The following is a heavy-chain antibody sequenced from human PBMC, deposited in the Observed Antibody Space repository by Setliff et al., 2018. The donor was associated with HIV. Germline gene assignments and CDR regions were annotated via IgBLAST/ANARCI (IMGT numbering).Heavy chain of an antibody. CDR3: VGSTIAAAVYYYYYYMDV. CDR1: GGSISSSSYY. D-gene: IGHD6-13*01. CDR2: IYYSGST. Sequence: SETLSLTCTVSGGSISSSSYYWGWIRQPPGKGLEWIGSIYYSGSTYANPSLKSRVTLSVDTSKNQFSLNLSSVTAADTAVYYCVGSTIAAAVYYYYYYMDVWGKGTTVTVSS. V-gene: IGHV4-39*01. J-gene: IGHJ6*03.